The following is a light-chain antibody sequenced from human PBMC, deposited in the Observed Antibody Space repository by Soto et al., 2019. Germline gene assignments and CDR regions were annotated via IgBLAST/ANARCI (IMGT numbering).Light chain of an antibody. CDR3: QQEWT. CDR1: QSVSSN. CDR2: GAS. Sequence: EIVMTQSPATLSVSLGERATLSCRASQSVSSNLAWYQQKPGQAPRLLIYGASTRATGIPARFSGSGSGTEFTLTISSLQSEDFAVYYCQQEWTFGQGTKVEIK. V-gene: IGKV3-15*01. J-gene: IGKJ1*01.